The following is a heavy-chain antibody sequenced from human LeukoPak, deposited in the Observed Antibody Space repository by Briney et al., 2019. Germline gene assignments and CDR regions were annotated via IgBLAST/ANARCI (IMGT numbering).Heavy chain of an antibody. CDR2: ISSNGGST. CDR3: ARTIAAAINDAFDI. Sequence: PGGSLRLSCAASGFTFSSYAMHWVRQAPGKGLEYVSAISSNGGSTYYANSVKGRFTISRDNSKNTLYLQMGSLRAEDMAVYYCARTIAAAINDAFDIWGQGTMVTVSS. CDR1: GFTFSSYA. J-gene: IGHJ3*02. V-gene: IGHV3-64*01. D-gene: IGHD6-13*01.